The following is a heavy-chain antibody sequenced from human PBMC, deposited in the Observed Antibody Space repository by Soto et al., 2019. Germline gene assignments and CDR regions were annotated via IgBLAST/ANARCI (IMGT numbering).Heavy chain of an antibody. J-gene: IGHJ6*02. Sequence: EVRLVESGGGLVKPGGSLRVSCAASGFNFNTYSMNWVRQAPGKGLEWVSFISASGGYKYYADSVRGRFTISRDNAKKSVYLEMNSLTADDSAVYFCAGERSALPGARDAMDVWGQGTTVTVPS. V-gene: IGHV3-21*02. CDR1: GFNFNTYS. CDR2: ISASGGYK. CDR3: AGERSALPGARDAMDV. D-gene: IGHD1-26*01.